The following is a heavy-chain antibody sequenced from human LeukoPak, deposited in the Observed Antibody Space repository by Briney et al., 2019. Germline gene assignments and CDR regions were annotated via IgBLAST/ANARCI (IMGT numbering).Heavy chain of an antibody. V-gene: IGHV4-4*02. CDR1: GGSISSSNW. D-gene: IGHD1-26*01. CDR3: ARGFGGATTSFDY. J-gene: IGHJ4*02. CDR2: IYHSGST. Sequence: PSGTLSLTCAVSGGSISSSNWWSWVRQPPGKGLEWIGEIYHSGSTNYNPSLKSRVTISIDTSRNQFSLKLSSVTAADTAVYYCARGFGGATTSFDYWGQGTLVTVSS.